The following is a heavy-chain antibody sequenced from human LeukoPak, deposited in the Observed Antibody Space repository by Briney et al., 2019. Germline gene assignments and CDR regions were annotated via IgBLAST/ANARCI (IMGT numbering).Heavy chain of an antibody. V-gene: IGHV4-34*01. Sequence: SETLSLTCAVYGGSFSGYYWSWIRQPPGKGLEWIGEINHSGSTNYNSSLKSRVTISVDTSKNQFSLKLSSVTAADTAVYYCARAWWGYCSSTSCYRSSQYNWFDPWGQGTLVTVSS. D-gene: IGHD2-2*01. CDR3: ARAWWGYCSSTSCYRSSQYNWFDP. CDR2: INHSGST. CDR1: GGSFSGYY. J-gene: IGHJ5*02.